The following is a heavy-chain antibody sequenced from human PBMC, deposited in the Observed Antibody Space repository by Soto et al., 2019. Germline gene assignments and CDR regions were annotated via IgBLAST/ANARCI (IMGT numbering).Heavy chain of an antibody. CDR3: TQSRADAYKWGLGLDQ. CDR1: GFTFSDYA. CDR2: IWHDGINE. J-gene: IGHJ5*02. D-gene: IGHD1-1*01. V-gene: IGHV3-33*03. Sequence: QERLVESGGGVVQPGRSLRLSCAVSGFTFSDYAMHWVRQAPGKGLEWVALIWHDGINEFYADSVKGRFTISRDISKNPLSLQMNSLSPEDTAVYYCTQSRADAYKWGLGLDQWGQGTLVTVSS.